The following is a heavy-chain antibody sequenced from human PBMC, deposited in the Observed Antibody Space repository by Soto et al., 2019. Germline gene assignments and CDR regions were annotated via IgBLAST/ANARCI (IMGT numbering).Heavy chain of an antibody. CDR3: ARGPTEDVVVPARGPLLYGMDV. D-gene: IGHD2-2*01. Sequence: QVQLQQWGAGLLKPSETLSLTCAVYGGSFSGYYWSWIRQPPGKGLEWIGEINHSGSTNYNPSLKSRVTISVDTSKNQFSLKLSSVTAADTAVYYCARGPTEDVVVPARGPLLYGMDVWGQGTTVTVSS. CDR1: GGSFSGYY. J-gene: IGHJ6*02. V-gene: IGHV4-34*01. CDR2: INHSGST.